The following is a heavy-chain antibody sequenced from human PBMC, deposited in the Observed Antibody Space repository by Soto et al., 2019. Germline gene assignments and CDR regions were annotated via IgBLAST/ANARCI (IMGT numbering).Heavy chain of an antibody. CDR2: ARNKRDSHTT. Sequence: EVQLVASGGGLVQPGGSLRLSCAASGFTFSDHHMNWVRQAPGKGLEWVGRARNKRDSHTTDYAASVKARFTISRADSKNSLYLQMSSLKTDDTAIYYCVGEAFYRLDYWGQGALVTVSS. CDR3: VGEAFYRLDY. J-gene: IGHJ4*02. V-gene: IGHV3-72*01. CDR1: GFTFSDHH. D-gene: IGHD3-16*01.